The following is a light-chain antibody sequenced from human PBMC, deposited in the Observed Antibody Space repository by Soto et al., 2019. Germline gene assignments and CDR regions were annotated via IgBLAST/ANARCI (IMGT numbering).Light chain of an antibody. CDR3: CSFAGSSTWV. J-gene: IGLJ3*02. V-gene: IGLV2-23*01. Sequence: QSALTQPASVSGSPAQAITISCTGTSSDVGIYNLVSWYQHHPGKAPKLMIYEGSNRPSGVSNRFSGSKSGNTASLTIPGLQAEDEADYYCCSFAGSSTWVFGGGTKLPV. CDR1: SSDVGIYNL. CDR2: EGS.